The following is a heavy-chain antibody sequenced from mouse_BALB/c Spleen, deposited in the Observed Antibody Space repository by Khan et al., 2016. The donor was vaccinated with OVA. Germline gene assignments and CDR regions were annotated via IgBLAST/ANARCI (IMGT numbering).Heavy chain of an antibody. V-gene: IGHV1-7*01. CDR1: GYTFTSYW. CDR2: INPTSGYT. J-gene: IGHJ2*02. CDR3: ARDRIDY. Sequence: QVQLQQSGAELAKPGASVKMSCTASGYTFTSYWMHWIKQRPGQGLEWIGYINPTSGYTEYNQKFKDKATLTTDKSSSTAYIHMSSLTSDDSAVYYCARDRIDYWGQGTSLTVSA.